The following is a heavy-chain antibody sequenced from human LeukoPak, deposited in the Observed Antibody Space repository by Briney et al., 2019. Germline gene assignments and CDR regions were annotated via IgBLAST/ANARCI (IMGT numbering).Heavy chain of an antibody. Sequence: GGSLRLSCAASGFTFSSYAMSWVRRAPGKGLEWVSAISGSGGSTYYADSVKGRFTISRDNSKNTLYLQMNSLRAEDTAVYYCAKSGGRFLEWLLDAFDIWGQGTMVTVSS. D-gene: IGHD3-3*01. CDR3: AKSGGRFLEWLLDAFDI. CDR2: ISGSGGST. V-gene: IGHV3-23*01. J-gene: IGHJ3*02. CDR1: GFTFSSYA.